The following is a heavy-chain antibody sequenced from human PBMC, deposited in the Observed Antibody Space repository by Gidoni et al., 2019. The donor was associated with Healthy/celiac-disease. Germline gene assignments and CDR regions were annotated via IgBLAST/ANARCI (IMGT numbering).Heavy chain of an antibody. CDR2: ISRSGSST. J-gene: IGHJ4*02. CDR3: ARHYGSGSLYYFDY. D-gene: IGHD3-10*01. Sequence: EVRLLESGGTLVQPGGSLRLSCAASGFTFSTYALGWVRRAPGKGLEWVSAISRSGSSTYYADSVKGRVTISRDNSKNTLYLQINSLGADDTAVYSCARHYGSGSLYYFDYWGQGTQVTVSS. CDR1: GFTFSTYA. V-gene: IGHV3-23*01.